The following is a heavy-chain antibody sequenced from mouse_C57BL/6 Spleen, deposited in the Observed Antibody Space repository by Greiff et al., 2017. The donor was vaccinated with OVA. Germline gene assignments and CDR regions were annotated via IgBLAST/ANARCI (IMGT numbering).Heavy chain of an antibody. CDR1: GYTFTSYW. V-gene: IGHV1-5*01. Sequence: VQLQQSGTVLARPGASVKMSCKTSGYTFTSYWMHWVKQRPGQGLEWIGAIYPGNSDTSYNQKFKGKAKLTAVTSASPAYMELSSLTNEDSAVYYCTRSVYYGNYAMDYWGQGTSVTVSS. CDR2: IYPGNSDT. J-gene: IGHJ4*01. CDR3: TRSVYYGNYAMDY. D-gene: IGHD2-1*01.